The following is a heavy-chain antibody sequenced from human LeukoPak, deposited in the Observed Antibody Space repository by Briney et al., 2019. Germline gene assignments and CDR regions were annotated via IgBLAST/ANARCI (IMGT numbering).Heavy chain of an antibody. Sequence: ASVKVSCKASGYTFTSYYMHWVRQAPGQGLEWMGGIIPIFGTANYAQKFQGRVTITADESTSTAYMELSSLRSEDTAVYYCARVDGSPDYWGQGTLVTVSS. CDR1: GYTFTSYY. CDR2: IIPIFGTA. D-gene: IGHD3-22*01. J-gene: IGHJ4*02. V-gene: IGHV1-69*13. CDR3: ARVDGSPDY.